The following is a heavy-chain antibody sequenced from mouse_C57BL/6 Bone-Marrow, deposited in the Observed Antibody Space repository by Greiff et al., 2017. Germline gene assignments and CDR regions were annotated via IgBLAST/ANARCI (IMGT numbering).Heavy chain of an antibody. CDR1: GYAFSSYW. J-gene: IGHJ2*01. D-gene: IGHD1-1*01. V-gene: IGHV1-80*01. Sequence: QVQLQQSGAGLVKPGASVKISCKASGYAFSSYWMNWVKQRPGKGLEWIGQIYPGDGDTNYNGKFKGKATLTADKSSSIAYMQLSSLTSEDSAVYCCARSRNYYYGSSLDDWGQGTTRTVSS. CDR3: ARSRNYYYGSSLDD. CDR2: IYPGDGDT.